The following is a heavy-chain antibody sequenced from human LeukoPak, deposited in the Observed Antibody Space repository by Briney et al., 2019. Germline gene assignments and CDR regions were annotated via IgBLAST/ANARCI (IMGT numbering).Heavy chain of an antibody. CDR3: ASNSDWYYYYMDV. J-gene: IGHJ6*03. Sequence: ASVKVSCKASGYTFTSYDINWVRQATGQGLEWMGWMNPNSGNTGYAQKFQGRVTITRNTSISTAYMELSRLRSDDTAVYYCASNSDWYYYYMDVWGKGTTVTVSS. D-gene: IGHD2-21*01. V-gene: IGHV1-8*03. CDR1: GYTFTSYD. CDR2: MNPNSGNT.